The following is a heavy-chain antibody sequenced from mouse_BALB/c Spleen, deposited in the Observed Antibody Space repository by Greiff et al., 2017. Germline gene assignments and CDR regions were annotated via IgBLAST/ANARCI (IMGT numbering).Heavy chain of an antibody. V-gene: IGHV5-6-5*01. Sequence: EVQGVESGGGLVKPGGSLKLSCAASGFTFSSYAMSWVRQTPEKRLEWVASISSGGSTYYPDSVKGRFTISRDNARNILYLQMSSLRSEDTAMYYCARGYGNYVGYFDYWGQGTTLTVSS. CDR3: ARGYGNYVGYFDY. J-gene: IGHJ2*01. CDR1: GFTFSSYA. CDR2: ISSGGST. D-gene: IGHD2-1*01.